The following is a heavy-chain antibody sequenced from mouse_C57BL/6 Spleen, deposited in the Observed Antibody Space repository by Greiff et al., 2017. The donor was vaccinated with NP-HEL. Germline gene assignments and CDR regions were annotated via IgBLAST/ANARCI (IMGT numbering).Heavy chain of an antibody. CDR1: GYAFSSSW. V-gene: IGHV1-82*01. J-gene: IGHJ1*03. D-gene: IGHD2-2*01. Sequence: QVTLKVSGPELVKPGASVKISCKASGYAFSSSWMNWVKQRPGKGLEWIGRIYPGDGDTNYNGKFKGKATLTADKSSSTAYMQLSSLTSEDSAVYFCATGGYEYFDVWGTGTTVTVSS. CDR3: ATGGYEYFDV. CDR2: IYPGDGDT.